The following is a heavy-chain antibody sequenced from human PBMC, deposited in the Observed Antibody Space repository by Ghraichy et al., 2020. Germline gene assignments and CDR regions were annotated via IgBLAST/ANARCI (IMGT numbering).Heavy chain of an antibody. D-gene: IGHD3-10*01. Sequence: GSLRLSCAASGFAFNTYNMNWVRQAPGKGLEWVSSISRLNTFIYYADSVKGRFTISRDDTKNSLYLQMNNLTLEDTAVYYCARDLARVFFGSGSPTPAWFDPWGQGTLVTVSS. CDR3: ARDLARVFFGSGSPTPAWFDP. V-gene: IGHV3-21*06. J-gene: IGHJ5*02. CDR1: GFAFNTYN. CDR2: ISRLNTFI.